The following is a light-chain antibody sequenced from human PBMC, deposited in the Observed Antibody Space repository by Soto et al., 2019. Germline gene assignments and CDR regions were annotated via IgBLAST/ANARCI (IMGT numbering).Light chain of an antibody. CDR3: RKYNNWPPIT. V-gene: IGKV3-15*01. CDR2: GAS. J-gene: IGKJ5*01. CDR1: QSVSSN. Sequence: EIVMTQSPATLSVSPGERATLSCRASQSVSSNLAWYQQKPGQAPRLLIYGASTRATGIPARFSGSGSGTEFTLTISRLQSEDFAVYYCRKYNNWPPITFGQGTRLEIK.